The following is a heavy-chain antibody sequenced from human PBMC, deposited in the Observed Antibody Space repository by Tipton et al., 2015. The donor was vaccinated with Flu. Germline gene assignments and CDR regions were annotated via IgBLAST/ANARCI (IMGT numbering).Heavy chain of an antibody. CDR1: GFTFSSYE. CDR3: AKDLGVAARPNYYSYYGMDV. CDR2: ISGSGNTI. J-gene: IGHJ6*02. D-gene: IGHD6-6*01. Sequence: SLRLSCAASGFTFSSYEMNWVRQAPGRGLEWVSYISGSGNTISYADSVRGRFTISRDNTKKSLYLQLNSLRAEDTAVYYCAKDLGVAARPNYYSYYGMDVWGQGTTVTVSS. V-gene: IGHV3-48*03.